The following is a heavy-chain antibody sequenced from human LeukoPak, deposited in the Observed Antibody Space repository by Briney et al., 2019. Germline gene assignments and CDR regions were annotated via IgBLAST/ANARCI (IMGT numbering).Heavy chain of an antibody. Sequence: SETLSLTCTVSGGSISSYYWSWIRQPPGKGLEWIGYIYYSGSTNYNPSLKSRVTISVDTSKNQFSLKLSSVTAADTAVYYCARLTSPTVTTSNAFDIWGQGTMVTVSS. J-gene: IGHJ3*02. CDR3: ARLTSPTVTTSNAFDI. CDR2: IYYSGST. D-gene: IGHD4-17*01. V-gene: IGHV4-59*08. CDR1: GGSISSYY.